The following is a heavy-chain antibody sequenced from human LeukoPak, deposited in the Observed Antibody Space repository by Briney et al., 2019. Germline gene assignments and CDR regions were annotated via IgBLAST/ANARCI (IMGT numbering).Heavy chain of an antibody. CDR3: ATELRYSSGWYRPY. V-gene: IGHV4-4*07. CDR1: GASISSYY. J-gene: IGHJ4*02. D-gene: IGHD6-19*01. Sequence: SETLSLTCSVSGASISSYYWSWIRQPAGKGLEWIGRIYTSGNTNYNPSLKSRVTISVDTSKNQFSLKLSSVTAADTAVYYCATELRYSSGWYRPYRGQGTLVTVSS. CDR2: IYTSGNT.